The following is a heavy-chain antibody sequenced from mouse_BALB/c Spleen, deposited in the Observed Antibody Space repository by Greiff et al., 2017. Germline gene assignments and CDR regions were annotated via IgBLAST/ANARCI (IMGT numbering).Heavy chain of an antibody. Sequence: EVQLQESGAELVKPGASVKLSCTASGFNIKDTYMHWVQQRPEQGLEWIGRIDPANGNTKYDPKFQGQATITADTSSNTAYLQLSSLTSEDTAVYYCARYGSSFDWYFDVWGAGTTVTVSS. CDR2: IDPANGNT. CDR1: GFNIKDTY. V-gene: IGHV14-3*02. J-gene: IGHJ1*01. D-gene: IGHD1-1*01. CDR3: ARYGSSFDWYFDV.